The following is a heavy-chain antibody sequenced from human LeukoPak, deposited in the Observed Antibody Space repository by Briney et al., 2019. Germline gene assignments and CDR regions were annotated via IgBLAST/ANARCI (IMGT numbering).Heavy chain of an antibody. CDR1: GFTFSSYG. CDR2: IRYDGSNK. J-gene: IGHJ4*02. CDR3: AKNLETGTKSPFDY. Sequence: GGSLRLSCAASGFTFSSYGMHWVRQAPGKGLEWAAFIRYDGSNKYYADSVKGRFTISRDNSKNTLYLQMNSLRAEDTAVYYCAKNLETGTKSPFDYWGQGTLVTVSS. V-gene: IGHV3-30*02. D-gene: IGHD1-1*01.